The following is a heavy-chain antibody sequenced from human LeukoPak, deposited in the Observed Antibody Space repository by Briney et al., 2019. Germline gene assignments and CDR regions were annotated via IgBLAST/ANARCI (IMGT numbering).Heavy chain of an antibody. CDR1: GFTFSSYS. CDR2: TSSSSSSI. Sequence: PGGSLRLSCAASGFTFSSYSMNWVRQAPGKGLEWVSSTSSSSSSIYYADSVKGRFTISRDNAKNSLYLQMNSLRAEDTAVYYCARDYGRSGSPPVGYWGQGTLVTVSS. V-gene: IGHV3-21*01. J-gene: IGHJ4*02. CDR3: ARDYGRSGSPPVGY. D-gene: IGHD1-26*01.